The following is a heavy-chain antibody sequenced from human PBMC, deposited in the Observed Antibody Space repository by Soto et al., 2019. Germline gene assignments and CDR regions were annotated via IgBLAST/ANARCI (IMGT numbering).Heavy chain of an antibody. J-gene: IGHJ4*02. CDR2: MTGDGGP. V-gene: IGHV3-23*01. CDR3: AARGAARESDY. D-gene: IGHD6-6*01. CDR1: WFIFSTYA. Sequence: GGSLRLSCEVSWFIFSTYAMSWVRRAPGKGLEWVSIMTGDGGPMYADSVKGRFIISRDNSKNTLFLQMNSLRDEDTAVYFCAARGAARESDYLGKGTPVTVSS.